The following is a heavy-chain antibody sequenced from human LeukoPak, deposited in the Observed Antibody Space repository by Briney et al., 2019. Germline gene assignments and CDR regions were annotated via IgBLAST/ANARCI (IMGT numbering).Heavy chain of an antibody. Sequence: SETLSLTCSLSGGSITSTTYYWGWIRQPPGKGLEWIGSSYYSGNTYYNPSLESRVTISLDTSRKQFSLKLSSVTAADTAVYYCARHSVVVVPAELDYWGQGTLVTVSS. J-gene: IGHJ4*02. D-gene: IGHD2-2*01. CDR1: GGSITSTTYY. V-gene: IGHV4-39*01. CDR2: SYYSGNT. CDR3: ARHSVVVVPAELDY.